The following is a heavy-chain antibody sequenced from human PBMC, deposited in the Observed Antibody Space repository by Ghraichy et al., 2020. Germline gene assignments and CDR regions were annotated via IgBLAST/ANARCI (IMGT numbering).Heavy chain of an antibody. Sequence: ASVKVSCKAFGYTFSGYYMHWVRQAPGQGLEWMGWINPRSGGTNYAQKFQGRITMTRDTSISTAYMELRRLRSDDTAVYYCARDRVRPTYYFDSSTSDSWGQGTLVTVS. CDR2: INPRSGGT. CDR1: GYTFSGYY. CDR3: ARDRVRPTYYFDSSTSDS. V-gene: IGHV1-2*02. J-gene: IGHJ4*02. D-gene: IGHD3-22*01.